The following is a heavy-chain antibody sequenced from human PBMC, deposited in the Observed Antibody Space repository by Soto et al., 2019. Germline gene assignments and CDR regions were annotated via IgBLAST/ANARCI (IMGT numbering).Heavy chain of an antibody. D-gene: IGHD5-18*01. V-gene: IGHV3-23*01. CDR2: ISGSGGST. J-gene: IGHJ4*02. Sequence: EVQLLESGGGLVQPGGSLRLSCAASGFTFSSYAMSWVRQAPGKGLEWVSAISGSGGSTYYADSVKGRLTISRDNSKNTRYLQMNSLRAEDTAVYYCAEVGVTAMVPYYFDYWGQGTLVTVSS. CDR3: AEVGVTAMVPYYFDY. CDR1: GFTFSSYA.